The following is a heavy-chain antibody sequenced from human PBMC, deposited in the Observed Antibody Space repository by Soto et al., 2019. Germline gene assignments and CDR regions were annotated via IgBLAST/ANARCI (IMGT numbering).Heavy chain of an antibody. CDR2: IIPILGIA. CDR1: GGTFSSYT. Sequence: ASVKVSCKASGGTFSSYTISWVRQAPGQGLEWMGRIIPILGIANYAQKFQGRVTITADKSTSTAYMELSSLRSEDTAVYYCARDGGDYDFWSGYTPYYYMDVWGKGATVTVSS. D-gene: IGHD3-3*01. CDR3: ARDGGDYDFWSGYTPYYYMDV. J-gene: IGHJ6*03. V-gene: IGHV1-69*04.